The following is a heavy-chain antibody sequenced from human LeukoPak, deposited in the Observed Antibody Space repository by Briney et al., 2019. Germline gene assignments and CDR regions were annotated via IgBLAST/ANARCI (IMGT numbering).Heavy chain of an antibody. CDR2: ISGSGGST. CDR3: AKASELGRGYFDY. J-gene: IGHJ4*02. V-gene: IGHV3-23*01. D-gene: IGHD7-27*01. CDR1: GFTFSSYA. Sequence: GGSLRLSCEASGFTFSSYAMSWVRQAPGKGLEWVSIISGSGGSTYSAGSVKGRFTISRDNSQNTLYLQMNSLRAEDTAVYYCAKASELGRGYFDYWGQGTLVTVSS.